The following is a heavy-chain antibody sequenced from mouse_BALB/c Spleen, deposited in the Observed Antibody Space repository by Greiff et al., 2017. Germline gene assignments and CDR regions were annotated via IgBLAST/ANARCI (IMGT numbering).Heavy chain of an antibody. D-gene: IGHD4-1*01. CDR2: ISSGGSYT. Sequence: EVKLMESGGGLVKPGGSLKLSCAASGFTFSSYAMSWVRQSPEKRLEWVAEISSGGSYTYYPDTVTGRFTISRDNAKNTLYLEMSSLRSEDTAMYYCARLGYAMDYWGQGTSVTVSS. V-gene: IGHV5-9-4*01. CDR1: GFTFSSYA. CDR3: ARLGYAMDY. J-gene: IGHJ4*01.